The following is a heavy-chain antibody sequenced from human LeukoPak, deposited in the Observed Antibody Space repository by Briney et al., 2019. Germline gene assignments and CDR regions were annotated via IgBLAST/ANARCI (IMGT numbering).Heavy chain of an antibody. D-gene: IGHD2-2*01. CDR3: ARGGYCSNSRCYDYLYYMDV. CDR1: GVPFSGYY. CDR2: INHSGHT. Sequence: PSETLSLTCAVYGVPFSGYYWNWIRQPPGKGLEWMGEINHSGHTKHNPSVKSRVTRTVDTAKIQFYLKLGSVTAADSAVYYCARGGYCSNSRCYDYLYYMDVWGKETGVSVSS. J-gene: IGHJ6*03. V-gene: IGHV4-34*01.